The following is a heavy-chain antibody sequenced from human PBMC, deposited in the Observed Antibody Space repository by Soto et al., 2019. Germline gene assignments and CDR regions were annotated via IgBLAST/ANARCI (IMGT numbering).Heavy chain of an antibody. V-gene: IGHV3-15*01. CDR2: ILSKTDGGRT. CDR1: EFSFSSAW. J-gene: IGHJ4*02. D-gene: IGHD2-2*01. CDR3: TTDLVGSVPGDWGH. Sequence: EVQLVESGGGLVKPGESLRLSCAVSEFSFSSAWMRWVRQAPGKGLEWVGRILSKTDGGRTDYAAPVKGRFTISRDDSKNMLYLQMNSLKIEDTAVYYCTTDLVGSVPGDWGHWGQGTLVTVSS.